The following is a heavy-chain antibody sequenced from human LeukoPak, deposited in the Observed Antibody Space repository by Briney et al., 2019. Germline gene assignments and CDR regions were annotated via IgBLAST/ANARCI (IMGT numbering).Heavy chain of an antibody. J-gene: IGHJ2*01. CDR3: ARGSGSSSRGGYFDL. V-gene: IGHV3-48*01. CDR1: GFTFSSYS. D-gene: IGHD6-6*01. Sequence: PGGSLRLSCAASGFTFSSYSMNWVRQAPGKGLEWVSYISSSSSTIYYADSVKGRFTISRDNSKNTLYLQMNSLRADDTAVYYCARGSGSSSRGGYFDLWGRGTLVTVSS. CDR2: ISSSSSTI.